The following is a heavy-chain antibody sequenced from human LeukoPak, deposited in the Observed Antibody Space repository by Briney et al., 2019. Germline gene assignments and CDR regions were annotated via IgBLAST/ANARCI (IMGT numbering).Heavy chain of an antibody. V-gene: IGHV3-23*01. CDR3: AKDLASRARYEVDWLDP. D-gene: IGHD5-12*01. CDR2: VDVSGRRT. J-gene: IGHJ5*02. Sequence: QAGGSLRLSCAAAGVTFNTYAMSWVRQAPGKGLEWVSLVDVSGRRTHYADSVKGRFTISRDNSKNTLFLEMNSLRAEDTAIYYCAKDLASRARYEVDWLDPWGQGTLVTVSS. CDR1: GVTFNTYA.